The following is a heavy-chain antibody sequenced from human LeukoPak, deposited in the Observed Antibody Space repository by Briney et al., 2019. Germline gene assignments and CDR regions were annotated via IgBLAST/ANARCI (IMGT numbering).Heavy chain of an antibody. CDR1: GYTFTAYY. D-gene: IGHD3-22*01. Sequence: ASVKVSCKASGYTFTAYYMHWARQAPGQGLEWMGWINPNSGGTNYAQKFQGRVTMTRDTSISTAYMELSRLRSDDTAVFYCARDYYDSSGYGSFDYWGQGTLVTVSS. CDR2: INPNSGGT. V-gene: IGHV1-2*02. CDR3: ARDYYDSSGYGSFDY. J-gene: IGHJ4*02.